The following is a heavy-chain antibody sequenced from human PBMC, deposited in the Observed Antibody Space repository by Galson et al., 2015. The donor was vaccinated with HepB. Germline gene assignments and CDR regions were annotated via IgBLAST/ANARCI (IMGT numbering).Heavy chain of an antibody. D-gene: IGHD5-12*01. Sequence: SLRLSCAASGFTFNDYAMNWVRQAPGKGLEWVALISYDGSNKYYGDSVKGRFTISRDNSRNTVYLHMNSLRAEDTAVYYCARGQGRYNGYDGVDYWGQGTLVTVSS. J-gene: IGHJ4*02. CDR3: ARGQGRYNGYDGVDY. CDR1: GFTFNDYA. V-gene: IGHV3-30*04. CDR2: ISYDGSNK.